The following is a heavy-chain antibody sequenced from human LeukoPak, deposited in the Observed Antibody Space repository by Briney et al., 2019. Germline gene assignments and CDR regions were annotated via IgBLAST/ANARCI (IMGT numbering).Heavy chain of an antibody. D-gene: IGHD2-2*02. V-gene: IGHV1-69-2*01. CDR1: GYTFTDYY. J-gene: IGHJ6*04. CDR3: ATPGPSRGLGYCSRTSCYNV. CDR2: VDPEDGET. Sequence: ASVKVSCKVSGYTFTDYYMHWVQQAPGKGLEWMGLVDPEDGETIYAEKFQGRVTITADTSTDTAYMELSSLRSGDTAVYYCATPGPSRGLGYCSRTSCYNVWGKGTTVTVSS.